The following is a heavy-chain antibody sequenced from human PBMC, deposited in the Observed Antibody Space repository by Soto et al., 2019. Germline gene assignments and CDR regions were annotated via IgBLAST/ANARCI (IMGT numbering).Heavy chain of an antibody. CDR2: ISGSGGST. D-gene: IGHD3-9*01. CDR1: GFTFSSYA. J-gene: IGHJ4*02. V-gene: IGHV3-23*01. Sequence: PGGSLRLSCAASGFTFSSYAMSWARQAPGKGLEWVSAISGSGGSTYYADSVKGRFTISRDNSKNTLYLQMNSLRAEDTAVYYCAKVPRILRYFDWSENYFDYWGQGTLVTVSS. CDR3: AKVPRILRYFDWSENYFDY.